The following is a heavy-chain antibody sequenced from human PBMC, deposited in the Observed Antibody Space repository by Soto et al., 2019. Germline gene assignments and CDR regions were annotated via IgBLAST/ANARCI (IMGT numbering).Heavy chain of an antibody. CDR1: GFTFSSYG. CDR3: AKELGTSRSWYYYYYGMDV. D-gene: IGHD6-13*01. Sequence: QVQRVESGGGVVQPGRSLRLSCAASGFTFSSYGMHWVRQAPGKGLELVAIISYDGSNKYYADSVKGRFNISRDNSKNTLYLQMNSLRAEDTAVYYCAKELGTSRSWYYYYYGMDVWGQGTTVTVSS. CDR2: ISYDGSNK. J-gene: IGHJ6*02. V-gene: IGHV3-30*18.